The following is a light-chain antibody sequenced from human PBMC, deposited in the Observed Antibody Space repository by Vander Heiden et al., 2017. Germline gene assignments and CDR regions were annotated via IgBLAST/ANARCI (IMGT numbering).Light chain of an antibody. V-gene: IGLV3-25*03. Sequence: SFDLTQPSSMSVSPGQTARITGSGEALPKQYVYCYQQKQGQAPVVVIKEDSERPSGIPARFSGSTSGTTGTLTINGVQAEDEADYYCQSADNSGTHVVFGGGTKLTVL. CDR2: EDS. CDR3: QSADNSGTHVV. J-gene: IGLJ2*01. CDR1: ALPKQY.